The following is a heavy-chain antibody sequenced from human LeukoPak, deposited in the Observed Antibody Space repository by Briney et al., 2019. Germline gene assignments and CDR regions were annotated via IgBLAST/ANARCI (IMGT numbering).Heavy chain of an antibody. J-gene: IGHJ5*02. CDR2: IYNTGTT. Sequence: NPSETLSLTCTVSGGSIGSYYWSWIRQPPGKGLEWVGYIYNTGTTKYNPSLKSRVTILVDTSKNQFSLKLTSVTAADTAVYYCARQCTYASNWFDPWGRGTLVTVSS. CDR3: ARQCTYASNWFDP. CDR1: GGSIGSYY. D-gene: IGHD3-16*01. V-gene: IGHV4-59*01.